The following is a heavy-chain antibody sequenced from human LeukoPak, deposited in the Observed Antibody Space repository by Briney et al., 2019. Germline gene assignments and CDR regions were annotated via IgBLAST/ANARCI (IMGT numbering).Heavy chain of an antibody. CDR1: GGSISSYY. CDR3: ARGSDGYSSSWYTH. J-gene: IGHJ4*02. Sequence: PSETLSLTCTVSGGSISSYYWSWIRKPPGKGLEWIGYIYYSGSTNYNPSLKSRVTISVDTSKNQFSLKLSSVTAADTAVYYCARGSDGYSSSWYTHWGQGTLVTVSS. V-gene: IGHV4-59*01. D-gene: IGHD6-13*01. CDR2: IYYSGST.